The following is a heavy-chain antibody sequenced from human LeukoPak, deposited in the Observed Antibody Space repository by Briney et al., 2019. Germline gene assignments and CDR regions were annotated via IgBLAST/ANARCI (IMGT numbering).Heavy chain of an antibody. CDR3: ARDVGRVGVHFDY. J-gene: IGHJ4*02. CDR1: GFNFDDYA. Sequence: GGSLRLSCAASGFNFDDYAMHWVRQAPGKGLEWVSGISWNSGSIAYADSVKGRFIISRDNAKNSLYLQINSLRAEDTAVYYCARDVGRVGVHFDYWGQGTLVTVSS. V-gene: IGHV3-9*01. D-gene: IGHD1-26*01. CDR2: ISWNSGSI.